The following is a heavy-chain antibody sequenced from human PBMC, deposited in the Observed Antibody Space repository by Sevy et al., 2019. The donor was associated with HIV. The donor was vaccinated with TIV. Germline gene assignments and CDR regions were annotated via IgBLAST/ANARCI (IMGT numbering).Heavy chain of an antibody. J-gene: IGHJ4*02. CDR2: ISDDSRYI. D-gene: IGHD3-3*01. CDR1: GFTFRTYS. CDR3: ARDFTILGVVSGIDY. V-gene: IGHV3-21*04. Sequence: GGSLRLSCAASGFTFRTYSMNWVRQAPGKGLEWLSSISDDSRYIYYSDSVKGRFTISRAKAKNLLYLQMNNLRVEDTAIYYCARDFTILGVVSGIDYWGQGNLVTVSS.